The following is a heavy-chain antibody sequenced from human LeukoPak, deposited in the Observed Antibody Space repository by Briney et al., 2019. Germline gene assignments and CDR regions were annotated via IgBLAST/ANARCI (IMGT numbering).Heavy chain of an antibody. J-gene: IGHJ4*02. D-gene: IGHD4-17*01. Sequence: PGRSLRLSCAASGFTFSSYGMHWVRQAPAKGLEWVAVISSDGSNKYYADSVKGRFTISRDNSRNTLYLQMDSLRAEDTALYYCAKNWDYGASWGQGTLVTVSS. CDR1: GFTFSSYG. CDR2: ISSDGSNK. CDR3: AKNWDYGAS. V-gene: IGHV3-30*18.